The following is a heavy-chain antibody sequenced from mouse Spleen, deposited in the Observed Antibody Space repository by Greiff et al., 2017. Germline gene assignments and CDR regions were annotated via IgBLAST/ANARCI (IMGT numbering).Heavy chain of an antibody. V-gene: IGHV1-22*01. J-gene: IGHJ3*01. D-gene: IGHD2-10*01. CDR3: APAYYGNYGFAY. CDR2: INPNNGGT. CDR1: GYTFTDYN. Sequence: EVQLQQSGPELVKPGASVKMSCKASGYTFTDYNMHWVKQSHGKSLEWIGYINPNNGGTSYNQKFKGKATLTVNKSSSTAYMELRSLTSEDSAVYYCAPAYYGNYGFAYWGQGTLVTVSA.